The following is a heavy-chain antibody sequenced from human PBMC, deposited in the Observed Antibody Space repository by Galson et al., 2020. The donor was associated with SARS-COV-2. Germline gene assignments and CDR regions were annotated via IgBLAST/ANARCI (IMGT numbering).Heavy chain of an antibody. CDR2: IFPYGTVT. CDR1: GFPFNNYN. J-gene: IGHJ6*04. Sequence: ASAKVPCQASGFPFNNYNFHWVRQAPGQGLEWLGVIFPYGTVTLYAQKFQGRITMTRDTFTSMVYLEVTSLRYEDRAVYYCVRSDDMYDQILMDVCGDGTPVTVSS. V-gene: IGHV1-46*02. CDR3: VRSDDMYDQILMDV. D-gene: IGHD3-3*01.